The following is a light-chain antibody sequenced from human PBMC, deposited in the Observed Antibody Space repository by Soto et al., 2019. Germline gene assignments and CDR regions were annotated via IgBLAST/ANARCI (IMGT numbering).Light chain of an antibody. J-gene: IGKJ2*01. CDR2: RAS. CDR3: QQYNDWPYN. Sequence: EVVMTQSPATLSVSPGERATLSCRASQSVDSNLAWYQQKPGQAPRLLIYRASTRAAGIPDTFSGSGSGTEFTLTISRLQSEDFAVYYCQQYNDWPYNFGQGTKLYIK. CDR1: QSVDSN. V-gene: IGKV3-15*01.